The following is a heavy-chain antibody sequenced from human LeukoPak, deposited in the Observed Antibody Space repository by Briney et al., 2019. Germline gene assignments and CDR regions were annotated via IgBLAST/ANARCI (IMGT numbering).Heavy chain of an antibody. CDR1: GDSISSSNCY. D-gene: IGHD4-17*01. CDR2: IYFSGGT. Sequence: SETLSLTCTVSGDSISSSNCYWGWIRQPPGKGLEWIGSIYFSGGTYYNPSLKSRVTISVDTSKNQFSLKLTSVTAADTAVYYCARMSPRLRRLTLTTTKGFDYWGQGTLVTVSS. CDR3: ARMSPRLRRLTLTTTKGFDY. V-gene: IGHV4-39*07. J-gene: IGHJ4*02.